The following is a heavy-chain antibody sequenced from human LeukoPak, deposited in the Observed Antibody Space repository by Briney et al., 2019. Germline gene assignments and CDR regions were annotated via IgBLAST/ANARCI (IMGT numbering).Heavy chain of an antibody. D-gene: IGHD1-26*01. CDR1: GFTFSSYW. J-gene: IGHJ4*02. V-gene: IGHV3-7*01. CDR2: KKQDGSEK. CDR3: ATSADRAIES. Sequence: GGSLRLSCAASGFTFSSYWMSWFRQAPGKGLECVANKKQDGSEKYYVDSVRGRFTLSRDNAKNSLYLQMNRLRVEDTAVYYCATSADRAIESWGQGTLVTVSS.